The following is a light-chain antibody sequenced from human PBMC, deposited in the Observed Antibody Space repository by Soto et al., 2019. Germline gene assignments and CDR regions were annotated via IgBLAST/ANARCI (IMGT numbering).Light chain of an antibody. CDR3: QQCSSWLWT. J-gene: IGKJ1*01. V-gene: IGKV3-11*01. CDR2: DAT. CDR1: QSVSSC. Sequence: EIVLTQAPATLSLSPGERATLSCRASQSVSSCLAWYQQKPGQAPRLLIYDATNRATGIPARFSGSGSGTDITLTISSLEPEDFVVYYCQQCSSWLWTFGQGTEVQIK.